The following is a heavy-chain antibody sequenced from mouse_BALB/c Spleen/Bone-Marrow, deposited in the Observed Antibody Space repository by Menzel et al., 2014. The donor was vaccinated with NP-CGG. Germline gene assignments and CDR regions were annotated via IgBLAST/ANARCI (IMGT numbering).Heavy chain of an antibody. J-gene: IGHJ2*01. CDR1: GYSITSDYA. V-gene: IGHV3-2*02. CDR3: ARRGFYGSSLDY. CDR2: ISYSGDT. D-gene: IGHD1-1*01. Sequence: EVQLQQSGPGLVKPSQSLSLTCTVTGYSITSDYAWNWIRQFPGNKLEWMGYISYSGDTSYNPSLKSRISITRDTSKNQFFLQLNSVTTADTATYYCARRGFYGSSLDYWGQGTTLTVSS.